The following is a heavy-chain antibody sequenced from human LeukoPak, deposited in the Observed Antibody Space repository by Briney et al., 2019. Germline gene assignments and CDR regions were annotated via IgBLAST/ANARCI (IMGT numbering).Heavy chain of an antibody. CDR2: IYYSGST. D-gene: IGHD4-17*01. CDR3: ARDRYGDPPDY. Sequence: PSETLSLTCTVSGASISSSSYYWTWIRQPPGKGLEWIGSIYYSGSTNYNPSLKSRVTISVDTSKNQFSLKVSSVTAADTAVYYCARDRYGDPPDYWGQGTLVTVSS. CDR1: GASISSSSYY. V-gene: IGHV4-61*01. J-gene: IGHJ4*02.